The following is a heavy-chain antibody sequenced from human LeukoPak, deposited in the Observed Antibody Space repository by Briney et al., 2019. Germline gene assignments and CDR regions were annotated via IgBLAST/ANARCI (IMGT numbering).Heavy chain of an antibody. Sequence: PSQTLSLTCTVSGGSISSGDYYWSWIRQPPGKGLEWIGYIYYSGSTYYNPSLKSRVSISVDTSKNQFSLKLSSVTAADTAVYYCATSTRLGPYYYYGMDVWGQGTTVTVSS. D-gene: IGHD3-9*01. J-gene: IGHJ6*02. V-gene: IGHV4-30-4*01. CDR3: ATSTRLGPYYYYGMDV. CDR2: IYYSGST. CDR1: GGSISSGDYY.